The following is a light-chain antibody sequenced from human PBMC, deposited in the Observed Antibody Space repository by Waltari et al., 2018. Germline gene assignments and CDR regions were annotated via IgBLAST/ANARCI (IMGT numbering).Light chain of an antibody. Sequence: QSAPTQPVSVSGSPGQSITISCTGTSSDVVGYNYVAWYQQHPNKAPKVIIYDVANRPFGVSNRFSGSKSGSTASLTISGLQTEDEAYYYCSSYTTRSILLFGGGTKVTVL. J-gene: IGLJ2*01. V-gene: IGLV2-14*03. CDR2: DVA. CDR3: SSYTTRSILL. CDR1: SSDVVGYNY.